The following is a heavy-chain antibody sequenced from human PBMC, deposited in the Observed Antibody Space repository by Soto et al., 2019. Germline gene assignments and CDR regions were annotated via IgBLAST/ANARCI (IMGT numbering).Heavy chain of an antibody. J-gene: IGHJ3*02. CDR2: ISSSSSTI. V-gene: IGHV3-48*02. CDR1: GFTFSSYS. CDR3: SRERDSDDFWSGYDAFDI. Sequence: EVQLVESGGGLVQPGGSLRLSCAASGFTFSSYSMNWVRQAPGKGLEWVSYISSSSSTIYYADSVKGRFTISRDNAKNSLYLQMNSLRDEDTAVYYCSRERDSDDFWSGYDAFDIWGQGTMVTVSS. D-gene: IGHD3-3*01.